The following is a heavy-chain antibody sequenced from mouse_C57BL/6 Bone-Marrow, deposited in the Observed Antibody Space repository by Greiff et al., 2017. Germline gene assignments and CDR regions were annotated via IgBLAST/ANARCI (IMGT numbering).Heavy chain of an antibody. J-gene: IGHJ3*01. V-gene: IGHV1-66*01. D-gene: IGHD4-1*01. CDR3: ARGRTGRLAY. CDR1: GYCFTSYY. Sequence: QFQLQQSGPELVKPGASVKISCKASGYCFTSYYLHWVKQRPGQGLEWIGWIYPGSGNTKYNEKFKGKATLTADTSSSTAYMQLSSLTSEDSAVYYCARGRTGRLAYWGQGTLVTVSA. CDR2: IYPGSGNT.